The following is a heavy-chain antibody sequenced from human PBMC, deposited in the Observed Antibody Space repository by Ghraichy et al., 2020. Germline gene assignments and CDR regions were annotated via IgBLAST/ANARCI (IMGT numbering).Heavy chain of an antibody. CDR1: GGSISSYY. CDR3: ARFTKYSSGWYGGYY. V-gene: IGHV4-59*01. Sequence: SETLSLTCTVSGGSISSYYWNWIRQPPGKGLEWIGYIHYSGSTNYNPSLKSRVTISIDTSKNQFSLKLSSVTAADTAVYYAARFTKYSSGWYGGYYGGQGTLVTVSS. D-gene: IGHD6-19*01. CDR2: IHYSGST. J-gene: IGHJ4*02.